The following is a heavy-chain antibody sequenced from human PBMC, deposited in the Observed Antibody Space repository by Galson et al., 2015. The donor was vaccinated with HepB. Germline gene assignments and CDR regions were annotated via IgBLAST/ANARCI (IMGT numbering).Heavy chain of an antibody. CDR1: GFTFSSYA. Sequence: SLRLSCAASGFTFSSYAMHWVRQAPGKGLEWVAVISYDGSNKYYADSVKGRFTISRDNSKNTLYLQMNSLRAEDTAVYYCAGPIAAAGTGVDYWGQGTLVTVSS. J-gene: IGHJ4*02. V-gene: IGHV3-30-3*01. D-gene: IGHD6-13*01. CDR2: ISYDGSNK. CDR3: AGPIAAAGTGVDY.